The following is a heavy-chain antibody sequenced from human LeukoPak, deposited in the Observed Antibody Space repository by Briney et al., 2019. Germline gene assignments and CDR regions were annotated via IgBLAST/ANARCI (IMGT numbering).Heavy chain of an antibody. CDR2: IYHSGST. D-gene: IGHD2-15*01. J-gene: IGHJ5*02. CDR1: GGSISSGGYY. V-gene: IGHV4-30-2*01. CDR3: ARGGYCSGGSCLNWFDP. Sequence: SQTLSLTCTVSGGSISSGGYYWSWIRQPPGKGLEWIGYIYHSGSTYYNPSLKSRVTISVDRSKNQFSLKLSSVTAADTAVYYCARGGYCSGGSCLNWFDPWGQGTLVTVSS.